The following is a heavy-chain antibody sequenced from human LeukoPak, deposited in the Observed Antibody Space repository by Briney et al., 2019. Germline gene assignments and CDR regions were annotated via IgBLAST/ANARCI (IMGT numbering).Heavy chain of an antibody. J-gene: IGHJ4*02. D-gene: IGHD4-23*01. CDR3: AHGTTVVTCDY. CDR2: NYWDDDK. CDR1: GFSLSTRGGG. Sequence: SGPALVHPTQTLTLTCTFSGFSLSTRGGGVGCMRQPPGEALEGLAINYWDDDKRYSPSLKRKLTITKDTSKNQVVLTMTNMDPVDTATYYCAHGTTVVTCDYWGQGTLVTVSS. V-gene: IGHV2-5*02.